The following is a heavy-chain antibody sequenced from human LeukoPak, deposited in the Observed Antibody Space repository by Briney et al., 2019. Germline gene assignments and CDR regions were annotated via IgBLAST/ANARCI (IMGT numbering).Heavy chain of an antibody. D-gene: IGHD5-24*01. CDR2: ISAYNGNT. Sequence: PGASVKVSCKASGYSFTSYGITWVRQAPGQGLEWMGWISAYNGNTKYTQKLQGRVTMTTHTSTSTAYMELRSLRSVDTAVYYCARGDWLQFIDYWGQGTLVTVSS. J-gene: IGHJ4*02. CDR3: ARGDWLQFIDY. CDR1: GYSFTSYG. V-gene: IGHV1-18*01.